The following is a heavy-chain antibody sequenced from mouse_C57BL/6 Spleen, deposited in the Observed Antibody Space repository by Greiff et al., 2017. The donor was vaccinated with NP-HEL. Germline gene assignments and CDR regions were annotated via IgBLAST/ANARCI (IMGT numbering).Heavy chain of an antibody. V-gene: IGHV1-76*01. CDR1: GYTFTDYY. CDR2: IYPGSGNT. D-gene: IGHD2-4*01. J-gene: IGHJ2*01. CDR3: ARSNYDYDGGYFDY. Sequence: QVQLKQSGAELVRPGASVKLSCKASGYTFTDYYINWVKQRPGQGLEWIARIYPGSGNTYYNEKFKGKATLTAEKSSSTAYMQLSSLTSEDSAVYFCARSNYDYDGGYFDYWGQGTTLTVSS.